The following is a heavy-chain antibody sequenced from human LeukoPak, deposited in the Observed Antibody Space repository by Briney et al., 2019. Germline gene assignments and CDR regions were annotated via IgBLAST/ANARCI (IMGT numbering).Heavy chain of an antibody. D-gene: IGHD2-21*01. CDR1: GYTFTGYY. CDR2: INPNSGGT. V-gene: IGHV1-2*02. Sequence: GASVKVSCKASGYTFTGYYMHWVRQAPGQGLEWMGWINPNSGGTNYAQKFQGRVTMTRDTSISTAYMELSRLRSDDTAVYYCARVGLAHCGGDCILFDYWGQGTLVTVSS. CDR3: ARVGLAHCGGDCILFDY. J-gene: IGHJ4*02.